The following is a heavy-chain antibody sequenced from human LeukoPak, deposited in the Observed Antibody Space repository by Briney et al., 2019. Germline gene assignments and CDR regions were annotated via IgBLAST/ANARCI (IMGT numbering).Heavy chain of an antibody. J-gene: IGHJ5*02. CDR3: ARARYCSGGSCRPPGWFDP. Sequence: GASVKVSCKASGYTFTSYGISWVRQAPGQGLEWMGWISAYNGNTNYAQKLQGRVTMTTDTSTSTAYMELRSLRSDDTAVYYRARARYCSGGSCRPPGWFDPWGQGTLVTVSS. V-gene: IGHV1-18*04. D-gene: IGHD2-15*01. CDR1: GYTFTSYG. CDR2: ISAYNGNT.